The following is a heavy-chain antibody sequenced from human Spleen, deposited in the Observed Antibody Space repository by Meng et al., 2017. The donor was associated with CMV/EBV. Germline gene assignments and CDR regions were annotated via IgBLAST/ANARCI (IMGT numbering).Heavy chain of an antibody. CDR1: GFTLSTYP. J-gene: IGHJ4*02. Sequence: GESLKISCAASGFTLSTYPIHWVRQAPGKGLEWVALISDDGNNKYYADSVKGRFTISRDNSKNTLYLQMNSLRAEDTAVYYCAKARDYYDSSGLYYFDYWGQGTLVTV. V-gene: IGHV3-30-3*01. D-gene: IGHD3-22*01. CDR3: AKARDYYDSSGLYYFDY. CDR2: ISDDGNNK.